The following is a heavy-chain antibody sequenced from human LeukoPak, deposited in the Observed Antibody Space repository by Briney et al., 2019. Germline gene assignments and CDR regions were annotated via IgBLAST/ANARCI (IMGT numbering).Heavy chain of an antibody. J-gene: IGHJ4*02. D-gene: IGHD3-22*01. Sequence: SETLSLTCAVYGGSFSGYYWSWIRQPPGKGLEWIGEINHSGSTNYNPSLKSRVTISVDTSKNQFSLKLSSVTAADTAVYYCARQSTPHYYDSSGYFVYWGQGTLVTVSS. CDR3: ARQSTPHYYDSSGYFVY. CDR2: INHSGST. V-gene: IGHV4-34*01. CDR1: GGSFSGYY.